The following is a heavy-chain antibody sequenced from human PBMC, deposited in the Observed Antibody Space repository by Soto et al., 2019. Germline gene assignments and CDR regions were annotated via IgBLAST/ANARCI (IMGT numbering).Heavy chain of an antibody. CDR3: ARHMQPNIVATIIYYGMDV. CDR1: GYSFTSYW. CDR2: IDPSDSYT. V-gene: IGHV5-10-1*01. D-gene: IGHD5-12*01. Sequence: GESLKISCKGSGYSFTSYWISWVRQMPGKGLEWMGRIDPSDSYTNYSPSFQGHVTISADKSISTAYLQWSSLKASDTAMYYWARHMQPNIVATIIYYGMDVWGQGTTVTVSS. J-gene: IGHJ6*02.